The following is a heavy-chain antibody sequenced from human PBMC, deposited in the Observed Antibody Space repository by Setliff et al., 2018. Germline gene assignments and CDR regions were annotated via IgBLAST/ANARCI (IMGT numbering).Heavy chain of an antibody. J-gene: IGHJ5*01. CDR1: GASVSGNSYY. CDR2: MYYGGGGST. Sequence: PSETLSLTCTVSGASVSGNSYYWGWIRQPPGKGLEWIGSMYYGGGGSTYYNASLKSRVTISVDTSKNQFSLRMTSVTAADTAVYYCARMGTPIVGAMEWFDPWGQGILVTVSS. V-gene: IGHV4-39*07. CDR3: ARMGTPIVGAMEWFDP. D-gene: IGHD1-26*01.